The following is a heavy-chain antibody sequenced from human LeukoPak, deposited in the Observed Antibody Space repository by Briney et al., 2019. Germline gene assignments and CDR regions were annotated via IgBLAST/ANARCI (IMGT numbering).Heavy chain of an antibody. CDR2: IKQDGSKR. CDR3: ASGDSIDY. Sequence: GGSLRLSCTASGFKFSDAWMTWVRQAPGKGLEWVANIKQDGSKRNYVDSVKGRFTISRDNAKSSLYLQMSNLRAEDTAVYYCASGDSIDYWGQGTLVTVSS. V-gene: IGHV3-7*03. J-gene: IGHJ4*02. CDR1: GFKFSDAW. D-gene: IGHD4-17*01.